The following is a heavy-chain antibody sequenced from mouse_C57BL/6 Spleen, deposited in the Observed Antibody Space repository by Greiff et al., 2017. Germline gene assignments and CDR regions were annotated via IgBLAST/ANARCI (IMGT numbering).Heavy chain of an antibody. J-gene: IGHJ2*01. D-gene: IGHD2-1*01. CDR3: TRRDDGNYFDD. CDR2: IDPETGGT. V-gene: IGHV1-15*01. CDR1: GYTFTDYE. Sequence: VQLQQSGAELVRPGASVTLSCKASGYTFTDYEMHWVKQTPVHGLEWIGAIDPETGGTAYNQKFKGKAILTADKSSSTAYMELRSLTSEDSAVFYCTRRDDGNYFDDWGQGTTLTVSS.